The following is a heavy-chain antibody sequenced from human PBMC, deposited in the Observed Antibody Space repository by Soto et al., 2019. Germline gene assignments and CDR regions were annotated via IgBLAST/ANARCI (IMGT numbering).Heavy chain of an antibody. J-gene: IGHJ3*02. D-gene: IGHD1-26*01. CDR1: GFSISSTSYY. Sequence: SDTLSLTCNIYGFSISSTSYYWGWFRQPPWKGLEWIGSIYYFGSTYYNPPLKSRVTISVDTSKNHFSLKLSSVTAADTAVYYCARSWGGSYIDAFDIWGQGTMVT. CDR3: ARSWGGSYIDAFDI. V-gene: IGHV4-39*02. CDR2: IYYFGST.